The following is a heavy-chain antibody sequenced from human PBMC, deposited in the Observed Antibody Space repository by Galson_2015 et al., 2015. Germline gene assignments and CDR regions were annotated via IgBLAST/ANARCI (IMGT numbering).Heavy chain of an antibody. CDR3: ARDEHEGYCSGGSCYSQLYNWFDP. CDR2: INAGNGNT. J-gene: IGHJ5*02. CDR1: GYTFTSYA. Sequence: SVKVSCKASGYTFTSYAMHWVRQAPGQRLEWMGWINAGNGNTKYSQKFQGRVTITRDTSASTAYMELSSLRSEDTAVYYCARDEHEGYCSGGSCYSQLYNWFDPWGQGTLVTVPS. V-gene: IGHV1-3*01. D-gene: IGHD2-15*01.